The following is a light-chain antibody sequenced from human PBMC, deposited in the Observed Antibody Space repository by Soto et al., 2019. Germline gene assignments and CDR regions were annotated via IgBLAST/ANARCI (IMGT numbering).Light chain of an antibody. V-gene: IGKV2-28*01. J-gene: IGKJ5*01. Sequence: DIVMTQSPLFLPVTPGEPASISCRSTQSLLHSHGYHYLDWYLQKPGQSPQLLIYLASNRASGVPDRFSGSGSGTDFTLKISRVEAEDVGVYYCMQALTSITFGQGTRLEIK. CDR1: QSLLHSHGYHY. CDR2: LAS. CDR3: MQALTSIT.